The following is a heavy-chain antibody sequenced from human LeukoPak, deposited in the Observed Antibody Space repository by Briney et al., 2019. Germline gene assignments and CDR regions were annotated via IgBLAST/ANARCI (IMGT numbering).Heavy chain of an antibody. V-gene: IGHV1-3*01. Sequence: GESLKISCKASGYTFTSYAMHWVRQALGQRLEWMGWINAGNGNTKYSQKFQGRVTITRDTSASTAYMELSSLRSEDTAVYYCARGDGDDYVWGSYRYLDYWGQGTLVTVSS. J-gene: IGHJ4*02. D-gene: IGHD3-16*02. CDR2: INAGNGNT. CDR3: ARGDGDDYVWGSYRYLDY. CDR1: GYTFTSYA.